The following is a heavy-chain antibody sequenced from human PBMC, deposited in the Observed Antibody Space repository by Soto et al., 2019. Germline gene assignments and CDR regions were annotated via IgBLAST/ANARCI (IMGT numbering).Heavy chain of an antibody. Sequence: GESLKISCKGSGYSFTSYWIGWVRQMPGKGLEWMGIIYPGDSDTRYSPSFQGQVTISADEPITTAYLQWSSLEASDTAIYYCARSPHGYYFDYWGQGTPVTVSS. CDR2: IYPGDSDT. CDR1: GYSFTSYW. CDR3: ARSPHGYYFDY. J-gene: IGHJ4*02. V-gene: IGHV5-51*04.